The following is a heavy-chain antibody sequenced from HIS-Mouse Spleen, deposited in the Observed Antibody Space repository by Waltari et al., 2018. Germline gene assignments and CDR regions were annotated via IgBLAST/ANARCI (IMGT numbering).Heavy chain of an antibody. CDR2: INPNSGGT. Sequence: QVQLVQSGAEVKKPGASVKVSCKASGYTFTGYYLPWVRRAPGQGLEWMGWINPNSGGTNYAQKFQGRVTMTRDTSISTAYMELSRLRSDDTAVYYCARDRSSSWYAFDIWGQGTMVTVSS. J-gene: IGHJ3*02. CDR1: GYTFTGYY. CDR3: ARDRSSSWYAFDI. V-gene: IGHV1-2*02. D-gene: IGHD6-13*01.